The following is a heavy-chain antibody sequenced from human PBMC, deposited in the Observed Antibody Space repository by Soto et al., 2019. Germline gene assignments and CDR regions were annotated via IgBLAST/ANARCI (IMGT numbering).Heavy chain of an antibody. V-gene: IGHV4-31*03. Sequence: SETQSLTCTVSPGSISSGANYWRWIREHPGKGLEWIGYIYYSGSTYYNPSLKSRVTISVDTSKNQFSLKLSSVTAEDTAVYYCARAAIAARQTPYYYYYGMDVWGQGTTVTVS. J-gene: IGHJ6*02. CDR2: IYYSGST. CDR3: ARAAIAARQTPYYYYYGMDV. D-gene: IGHD6-6*01. CDR1: PGSISSGANY.